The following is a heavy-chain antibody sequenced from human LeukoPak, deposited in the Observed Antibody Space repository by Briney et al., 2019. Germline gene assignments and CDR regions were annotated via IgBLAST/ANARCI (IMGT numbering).Heavy chain of an antibody. J-gene: IGHJ4*02. V-gene: IGHV3-7*01. Sequence: GGSVRLSCAASGFIFRRYWMSWVRQARGKGLEGVANIKQEGSEKYYVDSVKGRFTISRDNAKNSLYLQINRLRAENTAVYYCARDQSRIEAAGFIDYWGQGTLVTVSS. D-gene: IGHD6-25*01. CDR3: ARDQSRIEAAGFIDY. CDR1: GFIFRRYW. CDR2: IKQEGSEK.